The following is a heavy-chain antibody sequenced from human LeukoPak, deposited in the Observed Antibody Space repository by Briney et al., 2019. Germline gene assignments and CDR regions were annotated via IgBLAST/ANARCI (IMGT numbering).Heavy chain of an antibody. J-gene: IGHJ6*02. CDR2: VYTSGST. CDR3: AREKTYYDFWSGYPQPSPYYYYGMDV. D-gene: IGHD3-3*01. V-gene: IGHV4-4*07. Sequence: SETLSLTCTVSGGSISSYYWSWIRQPAGKGLEWIGRVYTSGSTNYNPSLKSRVTMSVDTSKNQFSLKLSSVAAADTAVYYCAREKTYYDFWSGYPQPSPYYYYGMDVWGQGTTVTVSS. CDR1: GGSISSYY.